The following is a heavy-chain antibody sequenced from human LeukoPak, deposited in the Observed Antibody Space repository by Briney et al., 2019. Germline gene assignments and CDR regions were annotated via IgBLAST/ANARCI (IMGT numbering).Heavy chain of an antibody. J-gene: IGHJ5*02. CDR1: GGTFSSSA. Sequence: ASVKVSCKASGGTFSSSAINWVRQAPGQGLEWMGGIIPIFGTANYAQKFQGRVTITADKSTSTAYMELSSLRSEDTAVYYCARVPERYSSGWFFGWFDPWGQGTLVTVSS. CDR2: IIPIFGTA. D-gene: IGHD6-19*01. CDR3: ARVPERYSSGWFFGWFDP. V-gene: IGHV1-69*06.